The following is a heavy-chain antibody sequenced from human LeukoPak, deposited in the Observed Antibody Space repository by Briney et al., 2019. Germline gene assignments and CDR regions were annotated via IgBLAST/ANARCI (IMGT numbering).Heavy chain of an antibody. CDR2: ITGSGATT. V-gene: IGHV3-23*01. D-gene: IGHD1-26*01. CDR1: GFTFSDYY. J-gene: IGHJ4*02. CDR3: AKVVSGFHFDC. Sequence: GGSLRLSCAASGFTFSDYYMSWVRRAPGKGPEWVSGITGSGATTYYADSVKGRFTISRDNSQNTLYLQMNTLRAEDTAVYYCAKVVSGFHFDCWGQGTLVTVSS.